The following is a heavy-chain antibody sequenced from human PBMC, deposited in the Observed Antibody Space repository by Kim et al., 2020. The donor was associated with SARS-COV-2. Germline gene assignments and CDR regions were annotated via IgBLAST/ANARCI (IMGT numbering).Heavy chain of an antibody. J-gene: IGHJ6*02. D-gene: IGHD2-15*01. Sequence: GGSLRLSCAASGFTFSSYWMSWVRQAPGKGLEWVANIKQDGSEKYYVDSVKGRFTISRDNAKNSLYLQMNSLRAEDTAVYYCARGGYCSGGSCYGRFYYYYGMDVWGQGTTVTVSS. CDR1: GFTFSSYW. V-gene: IGHV3-7*01. CDR2: IKQDGSEK. CDR3: ARGGYCSGGSCYGRFYYYYGMDV.